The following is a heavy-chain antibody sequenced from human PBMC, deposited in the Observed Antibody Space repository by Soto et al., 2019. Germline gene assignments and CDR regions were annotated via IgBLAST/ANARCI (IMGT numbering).Heavy chain of an antibody. V-gene: IGHV3-7*01. J-gene: IGHJ3*02. Sequence: PGGSLRLSCAASGFTFSSYYMIWVRQPPGKGLEWVANIKQDGSEKYYVDSVKGRFTISRDNAKNSLYLQMNSLRAEDTAVYYCARDGYSAGFDIWGQGTMVTVSS. CDR3: ARDGYSAGFDI. CDR1: GFTFSSYY. CDR2: IKQDGSEK. D-gene: IGHD5-18*01.